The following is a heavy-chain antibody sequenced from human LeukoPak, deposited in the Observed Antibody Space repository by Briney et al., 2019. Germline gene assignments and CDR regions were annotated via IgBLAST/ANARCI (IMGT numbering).Heavy chain of an antibody. CDR3: ARAYCSSTTCYTYDAFDI. CDR1: GFTFSGYN. Sequence: GGSLRLSCAASGFTFSGYNLNWVRQAPGKGLEWVSSIDSSSSYMYYPDSVRGRFTISRDNAKNSLDLQMNSLRAEDTAVYFCARAYCSSTTCYTYDAFDIWGQGTMVTVSS. D-gene: IGHD2-2*02. J-gene: IGHJ3*02. V-gene: IGHV3-21*01. CDR2: IDSSSSYM.